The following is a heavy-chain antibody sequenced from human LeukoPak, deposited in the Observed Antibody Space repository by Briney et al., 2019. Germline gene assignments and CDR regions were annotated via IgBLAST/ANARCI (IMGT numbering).Heavy chain of an antibody. Sequence: ASVKLSCKASGGTFSSYAISWVRQARGQGLEWMGGIIPIFGTANYAQKFQGRVTITTDESTSTAYMELSSLRSEDTAVYYCARVSWNYAYNYWGQGTLVTVSS. CDR1: GGTFSSYA. J-gene: IGHJ4*02. D-gene: IGHD1-7*01. V-gene: IGHV1-69*05. CDR3: ARVSWNYAYNY. CDR2: IIPIFGTA.